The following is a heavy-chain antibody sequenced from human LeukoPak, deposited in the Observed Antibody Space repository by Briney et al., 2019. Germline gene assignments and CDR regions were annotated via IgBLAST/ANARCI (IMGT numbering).Heavy chain of an antibody. CDR1: GGSISSYY. V-gene: IGHV4-59*01. CDR2: ISYSGST. J-gene: IGHJ4*02. D-gene: IGHD3-22*01. Sequence: SETLSLTCSVSGGSISSYYWNWIRQPPGKGLEWIGSISYSGSTNYNPSLESRVTISVDTSKNQFSLKLSSVTAADTAVYYCARGKAYYYDSSGYFDYWGQGTLVTVSS. CDR3: ARGKAYYYDSSGYFDY.